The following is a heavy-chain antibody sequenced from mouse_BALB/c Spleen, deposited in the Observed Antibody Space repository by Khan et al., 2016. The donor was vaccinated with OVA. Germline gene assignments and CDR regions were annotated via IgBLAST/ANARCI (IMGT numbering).Heavy chain of an antibody. CDR1: GFSLTTYG. Sequence: VQLQESGPGLVQPSQSLSITCTVSGFSLTTYGVHWVRQSPGKGLEWLGVIWSGGSTDYNAPFISSLSISKDSSKSQVFFKMNSLQVNDTDIYYCARNYDYDEGLAYWGQGTLVTVSA. V-gene: IGHV2-2*02. D-gene: IGHD2-4*01. CDR3: ARNYDYDEGLAY. CDR2: IWSGGST. J-gene: IGHJ3*01.